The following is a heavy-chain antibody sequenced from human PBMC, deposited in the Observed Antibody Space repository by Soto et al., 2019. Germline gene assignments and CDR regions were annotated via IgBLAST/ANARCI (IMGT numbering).Heavy chain of an antibody. D-gene: IGHD2-21*02. Sequence: GGSLRLSCAASGFTFSSSAMSWVRQAPGKGLEWVAGIGASGDITWYADSVKGRLSISRGNSKNTLYLQLNSLRFEDTAVYYCAKDDFTDRGDDYFDYWGPGTLVTVSS. V-gene: IGHV3-23*01. CDR1: GFTFSSSA. J-gene: IGHJ4*02. CDR3: AKDDFTDRGDDYFDY. CDR2: IGASGDIT.